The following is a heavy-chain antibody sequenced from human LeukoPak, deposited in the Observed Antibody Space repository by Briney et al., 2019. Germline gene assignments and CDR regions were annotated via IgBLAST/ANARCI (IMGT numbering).Heavy chain of an antibody. V-gene: IGHV4-59*01. CDR2: IYYSGST. CDR3: ARDPITPYGMDV. Sequence: PSETLSLTCTVSGGSISSYYWSWIRQPPGKGLEWIGYIYYSGSTNYNPSLKSRVTISVDTSKNQFSLKLSSVTAADTAVYYCARDPITPYGMDVWGQGTTVTVS. J-gene: IGHJ6*02. D-gene: IGHD5-24*01. CDR1: GGSISSYY.